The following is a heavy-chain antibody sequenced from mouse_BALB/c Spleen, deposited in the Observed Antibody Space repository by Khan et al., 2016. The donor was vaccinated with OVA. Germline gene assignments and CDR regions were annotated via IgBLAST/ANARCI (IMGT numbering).Heavy chain of an antibody. CDR3: ARVYGGDFDY. D-gene: IGHD2-10*02. CDR2: ISYSGNT. J-gene: IGHJ2*01. CDR1: GYSITSDYA. V-gene: IGHV3-2*02. Sequence: EVQLQESGPGLVKPSQSLSLTCTVTGYSITSDYAWNWIRQFPGNKLEWMGFISYSGNTKYNPSLKSRISMTRDTSKNQFFLQLNSVTPEDTATYYWARVYGGDFDYWSQGTTLIVSS.